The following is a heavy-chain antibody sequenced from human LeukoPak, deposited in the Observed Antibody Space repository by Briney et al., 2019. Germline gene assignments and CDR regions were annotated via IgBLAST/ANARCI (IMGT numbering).Heavy chain of an antibody. Sequence: SETLSLTCAVYGGSFSGYYWSWIRQPPGKGLEWIGRIYTSGSTNYNPSLKSRVTMSVDTSKNQFSLKLSSVTAADTAVYYCARGTTYDFWTSRYYFDYWGQGTLVTVSS. D-gene: IGHD3-3*01. CDR2: IYTSGST. CDR3: ARGTTYDFWTSRYYFDY. J-gene: IGHJ4*02. CDR1: GGSFSGYY. V-gene: IGHV4-59*10.